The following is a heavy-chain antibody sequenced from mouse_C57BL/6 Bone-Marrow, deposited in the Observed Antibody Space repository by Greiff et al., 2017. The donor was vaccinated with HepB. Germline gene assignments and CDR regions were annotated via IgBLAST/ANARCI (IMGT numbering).Heavy chain of an antibody. CDR3: ARQGIYYDYDGFAY. Sequence: EVKVVESGGGLVQPGGSLKLSCAASGFTFSDYYMYWVRQTPEKRLEWVAYISNGGGSTYYPDTVKGRFTISRDNAKNTLYLQRSRLKSEDTAMYYCARQGIYYDYDGFAYWGQGTLVTVSA. D-gene: IGHD2-4*01. J-gene: IGHJ3*01. CDR2: ISNGGGST. V-gene: IGHV5-12*01. CDR1: GFTFSDYY.